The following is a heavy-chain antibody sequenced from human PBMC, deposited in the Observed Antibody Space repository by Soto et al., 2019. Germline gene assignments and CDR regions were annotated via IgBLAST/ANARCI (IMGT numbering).Heavy chain of an antibody. CDR2: ISSSSSYI. CDR1: VFTFISYS. CDR3: ARDTRGIYSYGYDAY. V-gene: IGHV3-21*01. J-gene: IGHJ4*02. Sequence: PGWSLRLSCASSVFTFISYSMNWVRQAPGKGLEWVSSISSSSSYIYYADSVKGRFTISRDNAKNSLYLQMNSLRAEDTAVYYCARDTRGIYSYGYDAYWGQGTLVTVSS. D-gene: IGHD5-18*01.